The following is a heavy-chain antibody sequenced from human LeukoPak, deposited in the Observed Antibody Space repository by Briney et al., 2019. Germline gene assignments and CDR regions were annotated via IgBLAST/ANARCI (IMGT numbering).Heavy chain of an antibody. V-gene: IGHV4-34*01. CDR1: GGSFSGYY. D-gene: IGHD3-3*01. Sequence: SETLSLTCAVYGGSFSGYYWSWIRQPPGKGLEWIGEINHSGSTNYNPSLKSRVTISVDTSKNQFSLKLSSVTAADTAVYYCARGSLKYGYYDFWSGYSDPYYFDYWGQGTLVTVSS. CDR3: ARGSLKYGYYDFWSGYSDPYYFDY. J-gene: IGHJ4*02. CDR2: INHSGST.